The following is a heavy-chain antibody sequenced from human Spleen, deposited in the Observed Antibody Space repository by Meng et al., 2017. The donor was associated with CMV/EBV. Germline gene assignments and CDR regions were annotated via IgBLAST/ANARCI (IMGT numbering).Heavy chain of an antibody. CDR2: IYYSGST. V-gene: IGHV4-39*07. Sequence: SETLSLTCTVSGGSISSSSYYWGWIRQPPGKGLEWIGSIYYSGSTYYNPSLKSRVTISVDTSKNQFSLKLSSVTAADTAVYYCARRPGAYYDILTGSDYWGQGTLVTVSS. D-gene: IGHD3-9*01. CDR3: ARRPGAYYDILTGSDY. J-gene: IGHJ4*02. CDR1: GGSISSSSYY.